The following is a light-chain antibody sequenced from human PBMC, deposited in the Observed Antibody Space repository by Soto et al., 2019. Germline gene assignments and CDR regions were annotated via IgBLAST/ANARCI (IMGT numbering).Light chain of an antibody. CDR3: QQSNNLPPDT. V-gene: IGKV3-15*01. CDR1: QSVNNN. Sequence: EIILTQSPASLSVSPGERATLSCRASQSVNNNLAWYQQKPGQAPRLLIYGASTRATGIPGRFRGSGSGTEFTLTITSLQSEDFAVYFCQQSNNLPPDTFGQGTKLEIK. J-gene: IGKJ2*01. CDR2: GAS.